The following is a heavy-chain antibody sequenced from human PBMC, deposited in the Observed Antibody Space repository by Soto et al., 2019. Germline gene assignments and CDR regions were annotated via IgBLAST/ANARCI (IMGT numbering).Heavy chain of an antibody. V-gene: IGHV4-31*03. J-gene: IGHJ6*03. D-gene: IGHD2-2*01. CDR3: ARDSAGSAPARYYYYDMDV. CDR1: GGSISSGGYY. Sequence: QVQLQESGPGLVKPSQTLSLTCTVSGGSISSGGYYWSWIRQHPGKGLEWIGYIYYSGSTYYNPPLKSRVTISVDTYKNQFSLKLSSVTAADTAVYYCARDSAGSAPARYYYYDMDVWGKGTTVTVSS. CDR2: IYYSGST.